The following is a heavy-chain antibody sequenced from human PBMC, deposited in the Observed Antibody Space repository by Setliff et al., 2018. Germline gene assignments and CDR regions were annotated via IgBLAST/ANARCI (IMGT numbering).Heavy chain of an antibody. CDR1: GSSISNDYY. Sequence: SETLSLTCGVSGSSISNDYYWGWIRQPPGRGLEWIGIISHSGSTDYNPSLKSRVTISLDKSRNQFSLHLNSMTASDTAVYYCARASYGWGSHYKIKWFDPWGQGTLVTVSS. CDR2: ISHSGST. J-gene: IGHJ5*02. CDR3: ARASYGWGSHYKIKWFDP. V-gene: IGHV4-38-2*01. D-gene: IGHD3-10*01.